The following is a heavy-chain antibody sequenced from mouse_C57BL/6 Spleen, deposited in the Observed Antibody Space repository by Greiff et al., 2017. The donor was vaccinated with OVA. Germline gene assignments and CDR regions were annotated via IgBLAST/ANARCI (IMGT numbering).Heavy chain of an antibody. D-gene: IGHD2-4*01. CDR2: IYPGSGST. CDR1: GYTFTSYW. V-gene: IGHV1-55*01. J-gene: IGHJ4*01. CDR3: ARGGNDYDGEGYAMDY. Sequence: QVQLQQPGAELVKPGASVKMSCKASGYTFTSYWITWVKQRPGQGLEWIGDIYPGSGSTNYNEKFKSKATLTVDTSSSTAYMQLSSLTSEDSAVYYCARGGNDYDGEGYAMDYWGQGTSVTVSS.